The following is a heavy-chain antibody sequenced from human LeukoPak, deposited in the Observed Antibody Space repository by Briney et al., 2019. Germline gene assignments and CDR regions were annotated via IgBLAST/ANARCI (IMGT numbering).Heavy chain of an antibody. J-gene: IGHJ3*02. V-gene: IGHV1-2*02. D-gene: IGHD1-1*01. CDR3: ALPRNGVSDAFDI. Sequence: GASVTVSCKASGYTFTGYYMHWVRQAPGQGLEWMGWINPNSGGTNYAQKFQGRVTMTRDTSISTAYMELSRLRSDDTAVYYCALPRNGVSDAFDIWGQGTMVTVSS. CDR1: GYTFTGYY. CDR2: INPNSGGT.